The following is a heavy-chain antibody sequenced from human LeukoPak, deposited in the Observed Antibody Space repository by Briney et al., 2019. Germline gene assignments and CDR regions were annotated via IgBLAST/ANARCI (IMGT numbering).Heavy chain of an antibody. CDR1: GYSFTSSW. V-gene: IGHV5-51*01. J-gene: IGHJ4*02. CDR3: AIYSDTYYFDH. CDR2: IYPGDSDT. D-gene: IGHD1-26*01. Sequence: GESLKISCKGPGYSFTSSWIGWVRQMPGKGLEWMGIIYPGDSDTRYSPSFQGQVTISADKSISTAYLQWSSLKASDTAMYYCAIYSDTYYFDHWGQGTLVTVSS.